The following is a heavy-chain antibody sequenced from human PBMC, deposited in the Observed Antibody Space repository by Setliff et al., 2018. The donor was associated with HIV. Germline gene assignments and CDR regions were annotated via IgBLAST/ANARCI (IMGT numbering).Heavy chain of an antibody. J-gene: IGHJ3*01. CDR2: IHPRDFDI. D-gene: IGHD3-22*01. CDR3: ARLYSSGYYRSFDV. CDR1: GYTFTNYW. V-gene: IGHV5-51*01. Sequence: PGASLKISCKASGYTFTNYWTAWVRQMPGKGLEWMGIIHPRDFDIKYSQSFQGQVTISADKSLSTAYLQWNSLKASDTALYYCARLYSSGYYRSFDVWGQGTMVTVSS.